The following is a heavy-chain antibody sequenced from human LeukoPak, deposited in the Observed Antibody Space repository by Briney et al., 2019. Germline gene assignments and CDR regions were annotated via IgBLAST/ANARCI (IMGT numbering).Heavy chain of an antibody. CDR2: IIGSGGST. CDR1: GSTFSSYA. Sequence: GGSLRLSCAASGSTFSSYAMSWVRQAPGKGLEWVSPIIGSGGSTYYADSVKGRFTISRDNSKNTLYLQMNSLRAEDTAVYYCAKDEVAVTTGLYYFDYWGQGTLVTVSS. J-gene: IGHJ4*02. V-gene: IGHV3-23*01. CDR3: AKDEVAVTTGLYYFDY. D-gene: IGHD4-17*01.